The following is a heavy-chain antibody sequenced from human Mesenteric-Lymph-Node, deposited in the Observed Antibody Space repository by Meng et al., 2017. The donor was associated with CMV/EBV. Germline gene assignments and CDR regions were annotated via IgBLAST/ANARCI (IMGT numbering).Heavy chain of an antibody. Sequence: SVKVSCKASGGTFSSYAISWVRQAPGQGLEWMGGIIPILGIANYAQKFQGRVTITADKSTSTAYMELSSLRSEDTAVYYCASRYCSSTSCYGGYYYGMDVWGQGTTVTVSS. CDR1: GGTFSSYA. J-gene: IGHJ6*02. CDR3: ASRYCSSTSCYGGYYYGMDV. CDR2: IIPILGIA. V-gene: IGHV1-69*10. D-gene: IGHD2-2*01.